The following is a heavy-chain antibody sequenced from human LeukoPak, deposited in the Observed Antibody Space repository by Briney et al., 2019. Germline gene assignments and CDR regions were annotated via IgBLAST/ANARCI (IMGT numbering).Heavy chain of an antibody. CDR2: ISYDGSNK. D-gene: IGHD1-26*01. V-gene: IGHV3-30-3*01. J-gene: IGHJ4*02. Sequence: PGRSLRLSCAASGFTFSSYAMHWVRQAPGKGLEWVAVISYDGSNKYYADSVKGRFTISRDNSKNTLYLQMNSLRAEDTAVYYCAKAQRYSGTFFDYWGQGTLVTVSS. CDR3: AKAQRYSGTFFDY. CDR1: GFTFSSYA.